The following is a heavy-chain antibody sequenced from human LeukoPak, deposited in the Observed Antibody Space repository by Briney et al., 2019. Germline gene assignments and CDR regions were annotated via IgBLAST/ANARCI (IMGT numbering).Heavy chain of an antibody. Sequence: SVKVSCKASGGTFSSYAISWVRQAPGQGLEWMGGIIPIFGTANYAQKFQGRVTITADESTSTAYMELSSLRSEDTAVYYCARGVMGATTFWFDPWGQGTLVTVSS. CDR1: GGTFSSYA. CDR2: IIPIFGTA. D-gene: IGHD1-26*01. J-gene: IGHJ5*02. V-gene: IGHV1-69*13. CDR3: ARGVMGATTFWFDP.